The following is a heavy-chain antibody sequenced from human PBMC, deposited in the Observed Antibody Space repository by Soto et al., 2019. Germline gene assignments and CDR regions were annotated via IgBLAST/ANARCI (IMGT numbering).Heavy chain of an antibody. J-gene: IGHJ3*01. D-gene: IGHD2-2*01. CDR3: AKDGYHAAFAF. CDR1: GFTFSISG. V-gene: IGHV3-30*18. CDR2: ISKDGNNQ. Sequence: VGSLRLSCAASGFTFSISGLHWVRQAPGKSLEWVALISKDGNNQDYADSVKGRFTISRDNSKNTLFLEMSSLRPDDTAVYYCAKDGYHAAFAFWGQGTMVTVSS.